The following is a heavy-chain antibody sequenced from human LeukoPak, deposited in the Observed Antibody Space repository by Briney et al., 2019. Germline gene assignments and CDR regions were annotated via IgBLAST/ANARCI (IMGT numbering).Heavy chain of an antibody. CDR2: ISASGGGT. CDR1: AFTFSNYG. CDR3: AKSQWVSLHFSFDF. J-gene: IGHJ4*02. V-gene: IGHV3-23*01. Sequence: GGSLRLSCAASAFTFSNYGMGWVRQAPGKGLEWVSSISASGGGTYYAESVKGRFTISRDNSDNSVYLQMNSLRADDTAIYYCAKSQWVSLHFSFDFWGQGTLVTVSS. D-gene: IGHD5-24*01.